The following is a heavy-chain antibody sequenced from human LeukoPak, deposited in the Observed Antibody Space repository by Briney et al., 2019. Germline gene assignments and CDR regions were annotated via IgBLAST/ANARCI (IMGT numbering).Heavy chain of an antibody. J-gene: IGHJ4*02. D-gene: IGHD2-2*01. Sequence: SETLSLTCAVSGGSISSSNWWSWVRQPPGKGLEWIGEIYHSGSTNYNPSLKSRVTISVDKSKNQFSLKLSSVTAADTAVYYCARASSAHCSSTSCYDYWGQGTLVTVSS. V-gene: IGHV4-4*02. CDR3: ARASSAHCSSTSCYDY. CDR2: IYHSGST. CDR1: GGSISSSNW.